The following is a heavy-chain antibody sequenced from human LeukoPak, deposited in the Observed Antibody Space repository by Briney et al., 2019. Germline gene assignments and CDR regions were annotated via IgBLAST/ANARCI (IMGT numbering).Heavy chain of an antibody. V-gene: IGHV3-33*01. J-gene: IGHJ6*02. CDR2: IWYDGSTK. Sequence: GGSLRLSCAASGFTFNIYGMNWVRQAPGKGLEWVAAIWYDGSTKYYADAVKGRFTISRDNSKNTLFLQMNSLRAEDTAVYYCARGGYCSRTTCSNYNGMDAWGQGTTVTVSS. D-gene: IGHD2-2*01. CDR1: GFTFNIYG. CDR3: ARGGYCSRTTCSNYNGMDA.